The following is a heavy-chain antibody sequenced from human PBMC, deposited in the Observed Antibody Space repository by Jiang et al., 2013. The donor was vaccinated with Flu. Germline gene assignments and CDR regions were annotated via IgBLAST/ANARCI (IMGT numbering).Heavy chain of an antibody. CDR1: GGTFSTHA. D-gene: IGHD2-2*01. J-gene: IGHJ6*02. CDR3: ARGGILKVPADPYYYGMDV. CDR2: TIPIFGTA. Sequence: SGAEVKKPGSSVKVSCKASGGTFSTHAVSWVRQAPGQGLEWMGGTIPIFGTANYAQKFQGRVTITADESTSTAYMELSSLRSEDTAVYYCARGGILKVPADPYYYGMDVWGQGTTVTVSS. V-gene: IGHV1-69*01.